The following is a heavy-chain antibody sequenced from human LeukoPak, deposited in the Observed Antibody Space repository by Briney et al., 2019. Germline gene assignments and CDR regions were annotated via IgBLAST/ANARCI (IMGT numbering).Heavy chain of an antibody. D-gene: IGHD5-12*01. Sequence: SETLSLTWTVSGDPISSYSDYKWTWLRQPPGKRLERIGYIYYSGSTNYNPSLRSRVTISVDTSKNQFSLKLTSVTAADTAVYYCAREYSAFDYWSKGTLVTVSS. J-gene: IGHJ4*02. CDR1: GDPISSYSDY. CDR3: AREYSAFDY. V-gene: IGHV4-61*08. CDR2: IYYSGST.